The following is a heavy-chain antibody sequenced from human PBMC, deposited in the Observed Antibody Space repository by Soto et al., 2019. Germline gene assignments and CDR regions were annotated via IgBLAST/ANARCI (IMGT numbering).Heavy chain of an antibody. V-gene: IGHV3-30*03. D-gene: IGHD1-26*01. CDR3: ATDMRGYSYGMDV. Sequence: QVQLVESGGGVVQPGRSLRLSCAASGFTFSSYGMHRVRQAPGKGLEWVAVISYDGSNKYYADSVKGRFTISRDNSKNTLYLQMNSLRAEDTAVYYCATDMRGYSYGMDVWGQGTTVTVSS. J-gene: IGHJ6*02. CDR1: GFTFSSYG. CDR2: ISYDGSNK.